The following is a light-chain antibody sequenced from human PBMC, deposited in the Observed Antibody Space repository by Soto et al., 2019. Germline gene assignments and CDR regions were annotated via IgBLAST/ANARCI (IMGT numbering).Light chain of an antibody. CDR3: NSYSSTNFYV. J-gene: IGLJ1*01. CDR1: FSDIAVFNY. Sequence: QSVLAQPASVSGSPGQSITISCTGSFSDIAVFNYVSWYRQYPGRAPKLLIYQVTSRASGVSHRFSGSKSGNTASLTISGLQPEDEAEYYCNSYSSTNFYVFGTGTKVTFL. CDR2: QVT. V-gene: IGLV2-14*01.